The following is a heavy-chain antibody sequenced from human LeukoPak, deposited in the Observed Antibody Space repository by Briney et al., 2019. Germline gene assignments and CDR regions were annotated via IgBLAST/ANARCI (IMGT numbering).Heavy chain of an antibody. CDR2: IKQDGSDT. CDR1: EFTFSSNW. V-gene: IGHV3-7*03. D-gene: IGHD3-22*01. J-gene: IGHJ4*02. CDR3: ARGYSSPPYYFDY. Sequence: PGGSLRLSCAGTEFTFSSNWLSWVRQAPGKGLEWVANIKQDGSDTYYIDSVKGRFTISRDNAKNSLYLQMNSLRAEDTAAYYCARGYSSPPYYFDYWGQGTLVTVSS.